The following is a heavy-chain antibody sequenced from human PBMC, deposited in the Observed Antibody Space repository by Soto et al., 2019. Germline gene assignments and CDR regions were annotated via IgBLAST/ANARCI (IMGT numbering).Heavy chain of an antibody. D-gene: IGHD6-13*01. Sequence: GGSLRLSCAASGFTFSSYGMHWVRQAPGKGLEWVAVISYDGSNKYYADSVKGRFTISRDNSKNTLYLQMNSLRAEDTAVYYCAKDWGTAAVFFDYWGQGTLVTVSS. J-gene: IGHJ4*02. CDR3: AKDWGTAAVFFDY. CDR2: ISYDGSNK. CDR1: GFTFSSYG. V-gene: IGHV3-30*18.